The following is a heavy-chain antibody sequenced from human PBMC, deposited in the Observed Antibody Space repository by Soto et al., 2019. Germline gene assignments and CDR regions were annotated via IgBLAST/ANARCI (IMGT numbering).Heavy chain of an antibody. CDR1: GFTFSVYA. J-gene: IGHJ4*02. V-gene: IGHV3-23*01. D-gene: IGHD3-22*01. Sequence: EVQLLESGGGLVQPGGSLRLSCAASGFTFSVYAMNWVRQAPGKGLQWVSGISASGVSTYYADSVKGRFTISRDNSKDTLYLQMNSLRAEDTAVYYCAKTSSGYPYYFDSWGQGSLVTVSS. CDR3: AKTSSGYPYYFDS. CDR2: ISASGVST.